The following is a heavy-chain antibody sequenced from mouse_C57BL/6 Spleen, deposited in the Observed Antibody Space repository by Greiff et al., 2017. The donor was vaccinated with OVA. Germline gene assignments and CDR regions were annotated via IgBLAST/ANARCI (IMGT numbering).Heavy chain of an antibody. CDR3: EKCPMTAQATAHYFDY. CDR1: GYAFSSSW. D-gene: IGHD3-2*02. Sequence: VQLQQSGPELVKPGASVKISCKASGYAFSSSWMNWVKQRPGKGLEWIGRIYPGDGDTNYNGKFKGKATLTADKSSRTAYMQLSRLTTEDSAVYFCEKCPMTAQATAHYFDYWGQGTTLTVSS. V-gene: IGHV1-82*01. J-gene: IGHJ2*01. CDR2: IYPGDGDT.